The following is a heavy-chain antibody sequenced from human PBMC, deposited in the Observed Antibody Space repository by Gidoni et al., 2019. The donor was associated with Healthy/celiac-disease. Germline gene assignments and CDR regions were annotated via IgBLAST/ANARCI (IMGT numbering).Heavy chain of an antibody. V-gene: IGHV1-2*02. CDR3: ARVLLWFGETSGRDYGMDV. D-gene: IGHD3-10*01. Sequence: QVQLVQSGAEVKKPGASVKVSCKASGYTFTGYYMHWVRQAPGQGLEWMGWINPNSGGTNYAQKFQGRVTMTRDTSISTAYMELSRLRSDDTAVYYCARVLLWFGETSGRDYGMDVWGQGTTVTVSS. CDR2: INPNSGGT. J-gene: IGHJ6*02. CDR1: GYTFTGYY.